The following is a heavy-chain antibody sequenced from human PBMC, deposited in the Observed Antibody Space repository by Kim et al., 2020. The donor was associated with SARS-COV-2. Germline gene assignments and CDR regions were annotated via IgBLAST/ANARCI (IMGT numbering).Heavy chain of an antibody. CDR2: IWYDGSEK. Sequence: GGSLRLSCAASGFAFSSYGMHWVRQPPGKGLEWVAVIWYDGSEKYYIDSVKGRFTISRDNSRNTLYMQMNSLRVEDTAVYFCARELGGSVGTFDYWGQGT. J-gene: IGHJ4*02. CDR1: GFAFSSYG. V-gene: IGHV3-33*01. CDR3: ARELGGSVGTFDY. D-gene: IGHD1-26*01.